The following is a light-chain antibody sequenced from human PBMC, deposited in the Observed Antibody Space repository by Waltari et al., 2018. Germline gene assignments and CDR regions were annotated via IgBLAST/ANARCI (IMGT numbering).Light chain of an antibody. CDR2: HVT. Sequence: QSALTQPVSVSGSLGQSITIPSTGSSSDIGAYDSVSWYQHHPGRAPTLMIFHVTERPSGISNRFSGSKSGNTASLTISGLQTEDEADYYCSSYTTSGTLVFGGGTKLTIL. CDR1: SSDIGAYDS. V-gene: IGLV2-14*03. J-gene: IGLJ2*01. CDR3: SSYTTSGTLV.